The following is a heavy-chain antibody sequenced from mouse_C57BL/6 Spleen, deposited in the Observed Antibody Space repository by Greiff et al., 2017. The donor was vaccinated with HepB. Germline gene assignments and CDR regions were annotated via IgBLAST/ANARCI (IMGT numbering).Heavy chain of an antibody. CDR2: INPNNGGT. V-gene: IGHV1-26*01. CDR1: GYTFTDYY. D-gene: IGHD1-1*01. Sequence: VQLKQSGPELVKPGASVKISCKASGYTFTDYYMNWVKQSHGKSLEWIGDINPNNGGTSYNQKFKGKATLTVDKSSSTAYMELRSLTSEDSAVYYCARSLYYGSSYESVWGTGTTVTVSS. CDR3: ARSLYYGSSYESV. J-gene: IGHJ1*03.